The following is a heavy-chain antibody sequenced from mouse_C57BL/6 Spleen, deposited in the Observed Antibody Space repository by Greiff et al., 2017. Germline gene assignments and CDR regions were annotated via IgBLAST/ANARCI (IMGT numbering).Heavy chain of an antibody. D-gene: IGHD2-4*01. J-gene: IGHJ4*01. V-gene: IGHV14-1*01. CDR2: IDPEDGDT. Sequence: VQLQQSGAELVRPGASVKLSCTASGFNIKDYYMHWVKQSPEQGLEWIGRIDPEDGDTEYAPKFQGKATMTADTSSNTAYLQLSSLTSEDTAVYYCTKEDDYDDGNAMDYWGQGTSVTVSS. CDR3: TKEDDYDDGNAMDY. CDR1: GFNIKDYY.